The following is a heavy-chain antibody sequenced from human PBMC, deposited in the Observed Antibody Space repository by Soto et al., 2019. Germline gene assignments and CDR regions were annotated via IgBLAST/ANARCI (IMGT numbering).Heavy chain of an antibody. V-gene: IGHV1-46*01. CDR1: GYIFTAYS. D-gene: IGHD2-15*01. J-gene: IGHJ1*01. CDR2: VNPSGGST. CDR3: AREENCSDGICYSEYFQR. Sequence: ASVKVSCKASGYIFTAYSMHWVRQAPGQGLEWMGVVNPSGGSTNYAQKFQGRITMTRDTSTSTVYMDLSSLTSEDTAVYYCAREENCSDGICYSEYFQRWGQGTLVTVS.